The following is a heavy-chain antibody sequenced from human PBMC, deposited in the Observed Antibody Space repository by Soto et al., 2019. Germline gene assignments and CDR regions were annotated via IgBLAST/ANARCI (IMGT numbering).Heavy chain of an antibody. J-gene: IGHJ4*02. CDR3: ATLGRSNGFSGFDS. CDR2: IYPGDSDT. Sequence: GESLKISCQASEYTFSNYWIAWVRQMPGKGLECMGIIYPGDSDTKYSPSFQGQVTISADNSISTAYLQWSSLRASDTAMYYCATLGRSNGFSGFDSRGQGDPVPVS. CDR1: EYTFSNYW. V-gene: IGHV5-51*01. D-gene: IGHD6-13*01.